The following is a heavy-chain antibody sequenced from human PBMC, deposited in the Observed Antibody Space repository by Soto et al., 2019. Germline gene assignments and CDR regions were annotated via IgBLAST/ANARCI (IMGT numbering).Heavy chain of an antibody. J-gene: IGHJ6*02. Sequence: GGSLRLSCAASGFTFSSYAMSWVRQAPGKGLEWVSAISGSGGSTYYADSVKGRFTISRDNSKNTLYLQMNSLRAEDTAVYYCAKAEPLDIVVVVSSSYGMDVWGQGTTVTVSS. D-gene: IGHD2-15*01. CDR2: ISGSGGST. CDR1: GFTFSSYA. V-gene: IGHV3-23*01. CDR3: AKAEPLDIVVVVSSSYGMDV.